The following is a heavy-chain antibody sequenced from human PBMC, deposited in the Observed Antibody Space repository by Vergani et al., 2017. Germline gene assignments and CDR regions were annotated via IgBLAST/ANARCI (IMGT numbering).Heavy chain of an antibody. J-gene: IGHJ4*02. CDR1: GYTFTSYY. D-gene: IGHD2-2*01. Sequence: QLVQSGAEVKKPGASVKVSCKASGYTFTSYYMHWVRQAPGQGLEWMGIINPSGGSTSYAQKFQGRVTMTRDTSTSTVYMELSSLRSEDTAVYYCARARPYCSSTSCYAIVTPKDYWGQGTLVTVSS. V-gene: IGHV1-46*01. CDR3: ARARPYCSSTSCYAIVTPKDY. CDR2: INPSGGST.